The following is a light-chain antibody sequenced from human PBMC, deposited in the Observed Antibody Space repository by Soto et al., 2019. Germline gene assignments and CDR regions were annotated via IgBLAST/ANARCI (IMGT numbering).Light chain of an antibody. CDR3: QSHDIGLNGWV. CDR1: SFNIGAGYD. J-gene: IGLJ3*02. CDR2: GNN. Sequence: QSVLTQPPSVSGAPGQRVTISCAGSSFNIGAGYDVRWYQQFPGTAPRLLISGNNNRPSGVPDRFSTSKSGTSASLAIAGLQAEDEADYYCQSHDIGLNGWVFGGGTKLTVL. V-gene: IGLV1-40*01.